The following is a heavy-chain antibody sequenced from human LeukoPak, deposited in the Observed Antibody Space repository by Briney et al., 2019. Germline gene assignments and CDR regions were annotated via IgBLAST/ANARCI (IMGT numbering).Heavy chain of an antibody. Sequence: PSETLSLTCAVYGGSFSGYYWSWIRQPPGKGLEWIGEINHSGSTNYNPSLKGRVTISVDTSKNQFSLKLSSVTAADTAVYYCASMTTVTEPDFDYWGQGTLVTVSS. CDR1: GGSFSGYY. J-gene: IGHJ4*02. CDR3: ASMTTVTEPDFDY. D-gene: IGHD4-17*01. CDR2: INHSGST. V-gene: IGHV4-34*01.